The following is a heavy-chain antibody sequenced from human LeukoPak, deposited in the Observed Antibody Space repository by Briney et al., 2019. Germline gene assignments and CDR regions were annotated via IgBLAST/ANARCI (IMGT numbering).Heavy chain of an antibody. J-gene: IGHJ4*02. CDR3: ARGGSVISTTGNFDY. D-gene: IGHD1-1*01. V-gene: IGHV1-69*01. CDR2: IIPIFGTT. CDR1: GGTFSSYA. Sequence: SVKVSCKASGGTFSSYAISWVRQAPGQGLEWLGGIIPIFGTTLNAQKFQGRITITADESTNTAYMEVSSLRSEDTAVYYCARGGSVISTTGNFDYWGQGTLVTVSS.